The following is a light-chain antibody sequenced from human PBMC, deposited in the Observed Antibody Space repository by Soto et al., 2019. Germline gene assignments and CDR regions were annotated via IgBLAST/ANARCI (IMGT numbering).Light chain of an antibody. Sequence: QSALTQPASVSGSPGQSITISCTGTSSDVGGYNYVSWYQQHPGKAPKLMIYEVSNRPSGVSNRFSGSKSGNTASLTISGLQAEDEADYYCSSYTSSSTEVVGTGTKVTV. CDR3: SSYTSSSTEV. CDR2: EVS. CDR1: SSDVGGYNY. J-gene: IGLJ1*01. V-gene: IGLV2-14*01.